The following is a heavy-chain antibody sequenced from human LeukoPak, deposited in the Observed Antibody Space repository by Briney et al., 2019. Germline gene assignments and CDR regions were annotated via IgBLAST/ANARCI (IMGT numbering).Heavy chain of an antibody. CDR2: IFHSEST. Sequence: SQTLSLTCTVSGGSISSGNYYWSWIRQPPGKGLQWIGYIFHSESTYYNPSLKSRVTISVDRSKNQFSLKLISVTAADTAVYYCARDRTASVFDIWGQGTMVTVSS. J-gene: IGHJ3*02. V-gene: IGHV4-30-2*01. CDR1: GGSISSGNYY. CDR3: ARDRTASVFDI.